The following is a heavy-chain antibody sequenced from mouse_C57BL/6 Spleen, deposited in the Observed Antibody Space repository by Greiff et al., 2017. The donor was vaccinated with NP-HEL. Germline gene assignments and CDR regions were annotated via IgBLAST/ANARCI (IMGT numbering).Heavy chain of an antibody. V-gene: IGHV1-7*01. CDR2: INPSSGYT. J-gene: IGHJ2*01. D-gene: IGHD1-1*01. CDR3: AKVYGSRGYFEY. CDR1: GYTFTSYW. Sequence: QVQLQQSGAELAKPGASVTLSCKASGYTFTSYWMHWVKQRPGQGLEWIGYINPSSGYTKYNQKFKDKSTLTADKSSSTAYMQRSSLTYEDSAVYYCAKVYGSRGYFEYWGQGTTVTVSS.